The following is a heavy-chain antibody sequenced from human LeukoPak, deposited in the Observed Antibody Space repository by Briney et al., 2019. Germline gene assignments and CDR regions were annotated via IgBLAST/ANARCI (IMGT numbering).Heavy chain of an antibody. D-gene: IGHD5-18*01. CDR3: ARSIGYSYGPNWFDP. CDR2: IYSSGST. CDR1: GGSISRYY. J-gene: IGHJ5*02. Sequence: SETLSLTCTVSGGSISRYYWSWIRQPAGKGLEWIGRIYSSGSTNYNPSLKSRVTMSVDTSKNQFSLKLSSVTAADTAVYYCARSIGYSYGPNWFDPWGQGTLVTVSS. V-gene: IGHV4-4*07.